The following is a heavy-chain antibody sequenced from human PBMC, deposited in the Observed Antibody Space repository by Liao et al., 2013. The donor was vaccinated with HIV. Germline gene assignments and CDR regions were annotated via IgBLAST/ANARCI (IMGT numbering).Heavy chain of an antibody. D-gene: IGHD3/OR15-3a*01. Sequence: QVQLQESGPGLVKPSETLSLTCTVSGGSISSYSWSWLRQPAGKGLEWIGRIHSSGGTNYNPSLKSRVTLSVDTSRNQFSLRLNSVTAADTAVYYCARTNRFLDSFDIWGPGTLVT. J-gene: IGHJ3*02. CDR1: GGSISSYS. CDR2: IHSSGGT. CDR3: ARTNRFLDSFDI. V-gene: IGHV4-4*07.